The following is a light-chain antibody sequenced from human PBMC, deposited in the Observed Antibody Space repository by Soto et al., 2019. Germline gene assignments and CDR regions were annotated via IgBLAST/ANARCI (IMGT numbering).Light chain of an antibody. CDR2: AAS. J-gene: IGKJ4*01. Sequence: DIPMTQSPSSLSASVGDRVIITCRASQSISSYLNLYQQKPGKAPKLLIYAASSLQSGVPSRFSGSGSGADFTLTISSLQPEDFATYYCQQSYTTPLTFGGGTKVEIK. V-gene: IGKV1-39*01. CDR1: QSISSY. CDR3: QQSYTTPLT.